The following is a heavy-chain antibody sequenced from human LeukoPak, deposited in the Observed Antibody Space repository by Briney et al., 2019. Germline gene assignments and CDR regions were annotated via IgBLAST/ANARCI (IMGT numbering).Heavy chain of an antibody. V-gene: IGHV4-39*01. J-gene: IGHJ3*02. CDR1: GGSISSSSYY. CDR3: ASQNYYDSSGYYDI. Sequence: SETLSLTCTVSGGSISSSSYYWGWIRQPPGKGLEWIGSIYYSGSTYYNPSLKSRVTIFVDTSKNQFSLKLSSVTAADTAVYYCASQNYYDSSGYYDIWGQGTMVTVSS. CDR2: IYYSGST. D-gene: IGHD3-22*01.